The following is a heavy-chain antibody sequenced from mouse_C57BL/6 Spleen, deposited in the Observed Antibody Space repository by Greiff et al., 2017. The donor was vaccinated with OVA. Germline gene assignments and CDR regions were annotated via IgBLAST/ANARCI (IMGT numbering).Heavy chain of an antibody. CDR2: IYPGSGST. V-gene: IGHV1-55*01. CDR3: ARRGLRREDYYAMDY. D-gene: IGHD2-4*01. CDR1: GYTFTSYW. Sequence: QVQLQQSGAELVKPGASVKMSCKASGYTFTSYWITWVKQRPGQGLEWIGDIYPGSGSTNYNEKFKSKATLTVDTSSSTAYMQLSSLTSEDSAVYYCARRGLRREDYYAMDYWGQGTSVTVSS. J-gene: IGHJ4*01.